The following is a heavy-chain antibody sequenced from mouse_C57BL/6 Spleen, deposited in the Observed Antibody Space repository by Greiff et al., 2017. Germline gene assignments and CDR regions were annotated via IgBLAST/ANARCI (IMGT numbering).Heavy chain of an antibody. D-gene: IGHD2-2*01. CDR1: GYTFTDHT. CDR2: IYPRDGST. V-gene: IGHV1-78*01. CDR3: ARRGYDGNFDV. Sequence: QVQLQQSDAELVKPGASVKISCKASGYTFTDHTIHWMKQRPEQGLEWIGDIYPRDGSTKYNEKFKGKATLTADKSSSTAYMPLNSLTSEDSAVYFCARRGYDGNFDVWGTGTTVTVSS. J-gene: IGHJ1*03.